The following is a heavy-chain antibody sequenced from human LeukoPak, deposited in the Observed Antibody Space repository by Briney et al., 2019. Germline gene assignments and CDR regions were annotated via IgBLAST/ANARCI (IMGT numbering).Heavy chain of an antibody. J-gene: IGHJ5*02. D-gene: IGHD2-15*01. CDR3: ARNLGYCSGENCYYFAP. Sequence: GGSLRLSCAASGFTFSSYWMSWVRQAPGKGLEWVSSIAGTGGSTYYADSVKGRFTLSRDNSENTLYLQLNSLRAEDTAVYYCARNLGYCSGENCYYFAPWGQGTLVTVSS. V-gene: IGHV3-23*01. CDR2: IAGTGGST. CDR1: GFTFSSYW.